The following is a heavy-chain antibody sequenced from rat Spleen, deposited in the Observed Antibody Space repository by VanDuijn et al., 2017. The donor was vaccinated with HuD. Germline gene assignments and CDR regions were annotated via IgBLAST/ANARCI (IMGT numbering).Heavy chain of an antibody. D-gene: IGHD1-5*01. CDR3: TRPNNPYWYFDF. CDR2: IWTGGST. J-gene: IGHJ1*01. Sequence: QVQLKESGPGLVQPSQTLSLTCTVSGFSLSSYGVIWVRQPPGKGLEWMGVIWTGGSTAYNSTLKSRMGISRDTSKSQVFLKLNSLQTEDTAIYYCTRPNNPYWYFDFWGPGTMVTVSS. CDR1: GFSLSSYG. V-gene: IGHV2-13*01.